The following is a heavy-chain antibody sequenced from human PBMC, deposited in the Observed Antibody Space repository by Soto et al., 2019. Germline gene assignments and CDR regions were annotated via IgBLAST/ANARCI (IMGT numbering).Heavy chain of an antibody. CDR2: LYDLDGT. Sequence: PGGSLRLSCAAFGFTVSGKKYVAWVRQAPGKGLEWVSALYDLDGTYYADSVKGRFTTSSDSSRTTVYLQMNSLRPDDTAVYSCATWHLQEHAYDIWGQGTMVTV. J-gene: IGHJ3*02. D-gene: IGHD1-1*01. CDR3: ATWHLQEHAYDI. V-gene: IGHV3-53*01. CDR1: GFTVSGKKY.